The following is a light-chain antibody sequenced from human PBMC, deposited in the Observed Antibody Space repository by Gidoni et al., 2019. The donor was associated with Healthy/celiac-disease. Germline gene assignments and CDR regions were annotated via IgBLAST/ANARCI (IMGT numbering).Light chain of an antibody. Sequence: SLLTHPPSASGTPGQRVTISCSGSSSNIGSNTVNWYQQLPGTAPKLLIYSNNQRPSGVPDRFSGSKSGTSASLAISGLQSEDEADYYCAAWDDSLNGVVFGGGTKLTVL. V-gene: IGLV1-44*01. CDR3: AAWDDSLNGVV. CDR1: SSNIGSNT. CDR2: SNN. J-gene: IGLJ2*01.